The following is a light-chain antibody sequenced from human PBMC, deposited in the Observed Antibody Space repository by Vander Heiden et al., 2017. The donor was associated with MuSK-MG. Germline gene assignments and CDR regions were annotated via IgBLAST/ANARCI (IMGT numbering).Light chain of an antibody. CDR1: HGIIND. CDR3: LQDHDTLT. J-gene: IGKJ4*01. CDR2: AAS. Sequence: AVQMTESTSSLSASVGDRVTITCRASHGIINDLCGYQQQPGEAAKLLIYAASTLQSGVPSRFSGSASGTDFILTISSLQPEDVATYYCLQDHDTLTFGGGTKVDIK. V-gene: IGKV1-6*01.